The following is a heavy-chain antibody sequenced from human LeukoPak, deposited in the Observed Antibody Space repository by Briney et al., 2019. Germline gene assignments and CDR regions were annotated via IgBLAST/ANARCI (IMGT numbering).Heavy chain of an antibody. J-gene: IGHJ3*02. CDR2: IYYSGST. D-gene: IGHD2-8*01. Sequence: SETLSLTCTVSGGSISSSNYYWGWIRQPPGKGLEWIGSIYYSGSTYYNPSLKSRVTISVDTSKNQFSLKLSSVTAADTALYYCARVSCTNAVCYRRNAFDIWGQGTMVTVSS. V-gene: IGHV4-39*07. CDR3: ARVSCTNAVCYRRNAFDI. CDR1: GGSISSSNYY.